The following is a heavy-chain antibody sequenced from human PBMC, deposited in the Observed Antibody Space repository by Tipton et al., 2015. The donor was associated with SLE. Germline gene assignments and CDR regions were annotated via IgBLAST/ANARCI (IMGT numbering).Heavy chain of an antibody. D-gene: IGHD1-26*01. CDR3: ASYSGSYYDAFDI. CDR2: INHSGST. J-gene: IGHJ3*02. CDR1: GGSFSGYY. V-gene: IGHV4-34*01. Sequence: TLSLTCAVYGGSFSGYYWSWIRQPPGKGLEWIGEINHSGSTNYNPSLKSRVTISVDTSKNQFSLKLSSVTAADTAVYYCASYSGSYYDAFDIWGKGTMVTVSS.